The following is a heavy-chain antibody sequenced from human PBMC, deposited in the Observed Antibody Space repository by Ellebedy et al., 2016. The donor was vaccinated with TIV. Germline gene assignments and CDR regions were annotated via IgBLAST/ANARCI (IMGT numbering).Heavy chain of an antibody. CDR1: GYTFTGYY. D-gene: IGHD6-19*01. V-gene: IGHV1-2*04. J-gene: IGHJ4*02. CDR2: INPNSGGT. CDR3: ARDLGYSSGWPYYFDY. Sequence: ASVKVSCXASGYTFTGYYMHWVRQAPGQGLEWMGWINPNSGGTNYAQKFQGWVTMTRDTSISTAYMELSRLRSDDTAVYYCARDLGYSSGWPYYFDYWGQGTLVTVSS.